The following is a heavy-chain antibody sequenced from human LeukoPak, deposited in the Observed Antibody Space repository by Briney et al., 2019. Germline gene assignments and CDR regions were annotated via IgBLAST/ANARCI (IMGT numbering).Heavy chain of an antibody. CDR1: GFIFSSYW. CDR2: IKTDGSTT. Sequence: GGSLRLSCVASGFIFSSYWMHWVRQAPGKGLVWVSRIKTDGSTTDYADSVKGRFTISRDNAENTLYLQMNSLRPEDTAVYFCVRGPAAMGWFDPWGQGTRVTVSS. V-gene: IGHV3-74*01. D-gene: IGHD2-2*01. J-gene: IGHJ5*02. CDR3: VRGPAAMGWFDP.